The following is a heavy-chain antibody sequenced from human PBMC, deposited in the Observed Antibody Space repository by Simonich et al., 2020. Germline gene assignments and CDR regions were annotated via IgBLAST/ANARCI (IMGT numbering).Heavy chain of an antibody. CDR3: ARGPRWTGDDAFDI. CDR2: INTNSGGT. J-gene: IGHJ3*02. CDR1: GYTFTGYY. Sequence: QVQLVQSGAEVKKPGASLKVSCKASGYTFTGYYMHWVGQAPGQGLEWMGWINTNSGGTNYAQKVQGRVTMHRDTSIRQDYMEPRRLRSDDTAVYYCARGPRWTGDDAFDIWGQGTMVTVSS. V-gene: IGHV1-2*02. D-gene: IGHD7-27*01.